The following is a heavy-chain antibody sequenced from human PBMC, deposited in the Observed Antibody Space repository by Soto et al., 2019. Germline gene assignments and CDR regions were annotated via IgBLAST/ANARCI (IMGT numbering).Heavy chain of an antibody. CDR3: ARDDLRRNEALDI. V-gene: IGHV3-74*01. Sequence: EVQLVESGGDFVQPGGSLRLSCEASGFTFSAFWMHWVRHVPGEGLMWISRTNKDGASSEYADSVKRRFSVSRDNAKNTMFLHMTGLRAEDTAVYYCARDDLRRNEALDIWGQGTVVTVSS. J-gene: IGHJ3*02. CDR2: TNKDGASS. D-gene: IGHD2-21*01. CDR1: GFTFSAFW.